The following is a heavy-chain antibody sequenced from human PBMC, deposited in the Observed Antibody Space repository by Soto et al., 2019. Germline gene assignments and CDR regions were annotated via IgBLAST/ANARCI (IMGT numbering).Heavy chain of an antibody. CDR3: ARDLKTRHCDY. D-gene: IGHD4-17*01. CDR1: GFAFSGYA. J-gene: IGHJ4*02. V-gene: IGHV3-33*01. Sequence: QVQLVESGGGVVQPGRSLRLSCAASGFAFSGYAMHWVRQAPGKGLEWVAIIWYDGSNTYYADSVKGRFTISRDNSKNMVYLQMNSLRAEGTAVYYCARDLKTRHCDYWGPGTLVTVSS. CDR2: IWYDGSNT.